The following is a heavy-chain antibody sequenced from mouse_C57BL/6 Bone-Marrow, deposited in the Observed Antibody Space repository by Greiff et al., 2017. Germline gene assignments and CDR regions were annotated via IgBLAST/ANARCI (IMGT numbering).Heavy chain of an antibody. CDR3: ATITTVVQRGYAMDY. D-gene: IGHD1-1*01. CDR1: GYTFTSYG. V-gene: IGHV1-81*01. J-gene: IGHJ4*01. CDR2: IYPRSGNT. Sequence: VQLQQSGAELARPGASVKLSCKASGYTFTSYGISWVKQRTGQGLEWIGEIYPRSGNTYYNEKFKGKATLTADKSSSTAYMELRSLTSEDSAVYFWATITTVVQRGYAMDYWGQGTSVTVSS.